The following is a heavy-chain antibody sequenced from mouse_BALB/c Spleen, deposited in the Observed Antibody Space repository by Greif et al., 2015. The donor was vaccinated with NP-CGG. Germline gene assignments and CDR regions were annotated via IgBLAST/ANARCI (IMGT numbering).Heavy chain of an antibody. CDR1: GYTFTSYY. V-gene: IGHV1S56*01. J-gene: IGHJ3*01. Sequence: QVQLQQSGPALVKPGASVRISCNASGYTFTSYYIHGAKQRPGQGLEWIGWIYPGNVNTKYNEKFKGKATLTADKSSSTAYMQLNSLTCEDSAVYFCARSGGYYDLAYWGQGTLVTVSA. CDR3: ARSGGYYDLAY. D-gene: IGHD2-3*01. CDR2: IYPGNVNT.